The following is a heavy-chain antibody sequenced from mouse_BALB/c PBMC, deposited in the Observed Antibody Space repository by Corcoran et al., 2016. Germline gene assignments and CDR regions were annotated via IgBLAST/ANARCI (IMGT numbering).Heavy chain of an antibody. CDR2: IDPANGNT. V-gene: IGHV14-3*02. CDR3: ARPPGSSYGY. D-gene: IGHD1-1*01. CDR1: GFNIKDTY. Sequence: EVQLQQSGAELVKPGASVKLSCTASGFNIKDTYMHWVKQRPEQGLEWIGRIDPANGNTKYDPKFQGKVTITADTSSNTAYLQLSSLTSEDTAVYYCARPPGSSYGYWGQGTTLTVSS. J-gene: IGHJ2*01.